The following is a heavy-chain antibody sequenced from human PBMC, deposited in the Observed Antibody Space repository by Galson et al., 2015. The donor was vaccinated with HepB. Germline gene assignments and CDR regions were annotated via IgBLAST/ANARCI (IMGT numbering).Heavy chain of an antibody. J-gene: IGHJ3*02. CDR2: IYFGGRT. CDR1: GVSISGGQYY. CDR3: ARPLVLNGRFTPGVGPFHI. V-gene: IGHV4-39*01. Sequence: ETLSLTCAVSGVSISGGQYYWGWIRQSPTKGLDWIGSIYFGGRTYFSPSFQSRVAMSVDTSKNRLSLTLRSVTAADTAVYYCARPLVLNGRFTPGVGPFHIWGHGTMVTASA. D-gene: IGHD2-8*01.